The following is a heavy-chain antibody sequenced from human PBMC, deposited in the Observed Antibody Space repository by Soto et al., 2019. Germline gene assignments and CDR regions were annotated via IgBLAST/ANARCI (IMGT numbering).Heavy chain of an antibody. D-gene: IGHD3-22*01. CDR2: INHSGST. CDR1: GGSFSGYY. CDR3: AGGNMIVVGYYYGMDV. Sequence: PSETLSLTCAVYGGSFSGYYWSWIRQPPGKGLEWIGEINHSGSTNYNPSLKSRVTISVDTSKNQFSLKLSSVTAADTAVYYCAGGNMIVVGYYYGMDVWGQGTTVTVS. J-gene: IGHJ6*02. V-gene: IGHV4-34*01.